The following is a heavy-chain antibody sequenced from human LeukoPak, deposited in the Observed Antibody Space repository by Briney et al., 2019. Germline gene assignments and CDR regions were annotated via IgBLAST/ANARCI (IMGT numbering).Heavy chain of an antibody. CDR1: GGSISSSSYY. V-gene: IGHV4-39*01. CDR2: IYYSGST. CDR3: ARILLSPYDSRGP. Sequence: SETLSLTCTVSGGSISSSSYYWGWIRQPPGKGLEWIGSIYYSGSTYYNPSLKSRVTISVDTSKNQFSLKLSSVTAADTAVYYCARILLSPYDSRGPWGQGTLVTVSS. J-gene: IGHJ5*02. D-gene: IGHD3-22*01.